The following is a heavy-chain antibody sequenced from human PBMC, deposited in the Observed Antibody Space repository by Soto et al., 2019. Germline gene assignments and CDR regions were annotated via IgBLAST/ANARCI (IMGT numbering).Heavy chain of an antibody. CDR2: MNPNSGNT. Sequence: QVQLMQSGAEVKKPGASVKVSCKASGYTFTSHDINWVRQATGQGLEWMGRMNPNSGNTGYAQKFQGRVTMTRNTSTSTAYMELSSLRSEDTAVYYCARSTNDYGDRHWGQGTLVTVSS. CDR3: ARSTNDYGDRH. D-gene: IGHD4-17*01. V-gene: IGHV1-8*01. J-gene: IGHJ4*02. CDR1: GYTFTSHD.